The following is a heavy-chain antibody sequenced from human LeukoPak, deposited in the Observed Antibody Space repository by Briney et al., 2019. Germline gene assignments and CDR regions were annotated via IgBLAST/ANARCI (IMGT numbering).Heavy chain of an antibody. V-gene: IGHV3-23*01. CDR2: ISGSGGST. Sequence: GGSLRLSCAASGFTFSSYAMSWVRQAPGKGLEWVSAISGSGGSTYYADSVKGRFTISRDNSKNTLYLQMNSLRAEDTAVYYCAKDQGDYYDSSGSTYSDYWGQGTLVTVSS. CDR3: AKDQGDYYDSSGSTYSDY. CDR1: GFTFSSYA. J-gene: IGHJ4*02. D-gene: IGHD3-22*01.